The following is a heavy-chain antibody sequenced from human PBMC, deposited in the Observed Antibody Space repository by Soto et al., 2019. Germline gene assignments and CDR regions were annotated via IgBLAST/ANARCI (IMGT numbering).Heavy chain of an antibody. J-gene: IGHJ6*02. D-gene: IGHD6-19*01. CDR3: AGVDAVAGIYNFPGLDV. V-gene: IGHV1-69*12. CDR2: IVPIFGTT. Sequence: QVQLVQSGAEVKKPGSSVKVSCKVSGGTFSNYAIDWVRLAPGQGLEWMGGIVPIFGTTYYTQKFRGRATMIAVASTTTAYVELSSLRSEDTAIEYCAGVDAVAGIYNFPGLDVWGQGTAVTVSS. CDR1: GGTFSNYA.